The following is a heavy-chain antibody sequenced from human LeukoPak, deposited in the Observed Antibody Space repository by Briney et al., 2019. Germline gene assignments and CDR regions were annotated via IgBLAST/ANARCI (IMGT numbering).Heavy chain of an antibody. Sequence: PSQTLSLTCTVSGGSISSGDYYWSWIRQPPGEGLEWIGYIYYSGSTYYNPSLKSRVTISVDTSKNQFSLKLSSVTAADTAVYYCARASLGYCSSTSCFGIIGAFDIWGQGTMVTVSS. CDR3: ARASLGYCSSTSCFGIIGAFDI. CDR2: IYYSGST. CDR1: GGSISSGDYY. D-gene: IGHD2-2*01. J-gene: IGHJ3*02. V-gene: IGHV4-30-4*08.